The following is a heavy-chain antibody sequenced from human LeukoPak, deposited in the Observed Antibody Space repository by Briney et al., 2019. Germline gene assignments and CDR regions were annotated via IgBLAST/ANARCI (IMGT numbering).Heavy chain of an antibody. CDR3: ARDWGCRDGNNWGPFDY. Sequence: PGGSLRLSCAASGFTVSTNYMSWVRQAPGKGLEWISIIYSGGPTYYADSVKGRFTISRDNSENTVYLQMNSLRAEDTAVYYCARDWGCRDGNNWGPFDYWGQGTLVTVSS. J-gene: IGHJ4*02. CDR2: IYSGGPT. CDR1: GFTVSTNY. D-gene: IGHD5-24*01. V-gene: IGHV3-66*01.